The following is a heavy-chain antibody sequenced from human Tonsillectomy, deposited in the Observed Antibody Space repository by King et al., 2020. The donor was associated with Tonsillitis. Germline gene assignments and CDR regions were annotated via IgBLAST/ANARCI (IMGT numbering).Heavy chain of an antibody. CDR1: GGSISSRSYY. CDR3: ARLPSREALVVTGPYYYYYYMDV. Sequence: VQLQESGPGLVKPSETLSLTCTVSGGSISSRSYYWGWIRQPPGKGLEWIGSIYSSGNTYYNPSLKSRVTISVDTSKNQFSLKLSSVTAADTAVYYCARLPSREALVVTGPYYYYYYMDVWGRGTTVTVSS. CDR2: IYSSGNT. J-gene: IGHJ6*03. D-gene: IGHD2-21*02. V-gene: IGHV4-39*01.